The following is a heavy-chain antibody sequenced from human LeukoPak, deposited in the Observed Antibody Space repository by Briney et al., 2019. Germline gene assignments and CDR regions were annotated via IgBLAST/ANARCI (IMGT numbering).Heavy chain of an antibody. D-gene: IGHD2-2*01. CDR1: GYTFTSYW. Sequence: GESLKISCKGSGYTFTSYWIGWVRQMPGKGLEWMGLRNPADSDARYSPSFQGQVTISVDKSISTAYLEWSSLKASDTAMYYCARHVSSSRVAYDVWGQGIMVTVSS. V-gene: IGHV5-51*01. CDR2: RNPADSDA. J-gene: IGHJ3*01. CDR3: ARHVSSSRVAYDV.